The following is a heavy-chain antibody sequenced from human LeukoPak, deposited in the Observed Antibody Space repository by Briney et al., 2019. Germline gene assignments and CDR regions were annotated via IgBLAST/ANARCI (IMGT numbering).Heavy chain of an antibody. Sequence: ASVKVSCKASGYTFGTHWMHWVRQAPGQGLEWMAIINPSGDVRSYAQKFQGRVTVTRDMSTRTVYTELSDLRPEDTAVYYCARDYSGEWEQLTGWWFDPWGQGTLVIVSS. V-gene: IGHV1-46*01. CDR2: INPSGDVR. CDR3: ARDYSGEWEQLTGWWFDP. J-gene: IGHJ5*02. D-gene: IGHD1-26*01. CDR1: GYTFGTHW.